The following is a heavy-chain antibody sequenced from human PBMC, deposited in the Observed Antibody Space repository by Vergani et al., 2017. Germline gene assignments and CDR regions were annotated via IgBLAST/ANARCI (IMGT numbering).Heavy chain of an antibody. D-gene: IGHD1-26*01. V-gene: IGHV4-59*01. CDR2: IYYSGST. CDR1: GGSISSYY. J-gene: IGHJ4*02. Sequence: QVQLQESGPGLVKPSETLSLTCTVSGGSISSYYWSWIRQPPGKGLEWIGYIYYSGSTNYNPSLKSRVTISVDTSKNQFSLKLSAVTAADTAVYYCAGGWERPFDYWGQGTLVTVSS. CDR3: AGGWERPFDY.